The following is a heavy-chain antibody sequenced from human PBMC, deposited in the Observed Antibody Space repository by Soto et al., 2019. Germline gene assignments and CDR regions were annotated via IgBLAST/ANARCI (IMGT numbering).Heavy chain of an antibody. J-gene: IGHJ5*02. Sequence: QVQLVESGGGVVQPGRSLRLSCAASGFTFSNYGIHWVRQAPGKGLEWVAVISYDGSNKYDADSVKGRFTISRDNSKNKPDLQMSSMRAEDTAMYYCSKGDWFDPWGQGTLVTVSS. V-gene: IGHV3-30*18. CDR2: ISYDGSNK. CDR3: SKGDWFDP. CDR1: GFTFSNYG.